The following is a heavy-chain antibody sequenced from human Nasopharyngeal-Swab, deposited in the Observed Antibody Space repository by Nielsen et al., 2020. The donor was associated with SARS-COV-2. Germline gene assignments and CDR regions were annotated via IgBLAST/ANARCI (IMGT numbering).Heavy chain of an antibody. CDR1: GYSFRTYG. Sequence: GESLKISCVASGYSFRTYGMSWVRQAPGKGLEWVAAIVGSGDISGSGGNTYYADSVKGRFTISRDNSKNTLYLQMNSLRAEDTAVYYCANTGGYSLGFDYWGQGTLVTVSS. V-gene: IGHV3-23*01. CDR3: ANTGGYSLGFDY. J-gene: IGHJ4*02. CDR2: IVGSGDISGSGGNT. D-gene: IGHD5-18*01.